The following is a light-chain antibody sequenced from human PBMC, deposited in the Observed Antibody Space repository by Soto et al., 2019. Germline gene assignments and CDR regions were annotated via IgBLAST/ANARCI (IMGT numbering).Light chain of an antibody. V-gene: IGKV3-11*01. CDR2: DAS. Sequence: EIVLTQSPATLSLSPGERATLSCRASQSVSSYLAWYQQKPGQAPRLLIYDASNRATGIPARFSGSGSGTDFTLPIRSLEPEDFAVYYCQQRSNWPPLTFGQGTRLEI. CDR1: QSVSSY. J-gene: IGKJ5*01. CDR3: QQRSNWPPLT.